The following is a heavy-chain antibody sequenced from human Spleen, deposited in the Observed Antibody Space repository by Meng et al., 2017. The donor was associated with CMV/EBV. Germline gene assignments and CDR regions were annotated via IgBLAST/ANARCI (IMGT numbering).Heavy chain of an antibody. J-gene: IGHJ4*02. Sequence: GESLKISCASSGFNFRAYSMNWVRQAPGRGLEWVSYISSGSDTIYYADSVKGRFSVSRDDAKNSLYLQMNSLRAEDTAVYYCARELHLGYWGQGTLVTVSS. V-gene: IGHV3-48*04. D-gene: IGHD3-16*01. CDR3: ARELHLGY. CDR1: GFNFRAYS. CDR2: ISSGSDTI.